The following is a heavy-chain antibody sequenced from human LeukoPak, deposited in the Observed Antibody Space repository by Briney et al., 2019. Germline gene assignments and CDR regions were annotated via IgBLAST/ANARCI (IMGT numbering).Heavy chain of an antibody. CDR1: GYTFTGYY. CDR3: AREVGLSAFDI. Sequence: ASVKVSCKASGYTFTGYYMHWVRQAPGQGLEWIGWINPNSGGTNYAQKFPGRVTMTRETSISTDYMELSRLRSDDTAVYYCAREVGLSAFDIWGQGKMVTVSS. V-gene: IGHV1-2*02. J-gene: IGHJ3*02. CDR2: INPNSGGT.